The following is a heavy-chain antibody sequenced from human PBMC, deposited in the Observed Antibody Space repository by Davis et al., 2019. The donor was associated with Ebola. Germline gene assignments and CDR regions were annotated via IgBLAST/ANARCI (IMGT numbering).Heavy chain of an antibody. V-gene: IGHV5-51*01. J-gene: IGHJ3*02. CDR3: ARPNYYDSSGYNDAFDI. D-gene: IGHD3-22*01. CDR1: GYSFTSYW. CDR2: IYPGDSDT. Sequence: PGGSLRLSCKGSGYSFTSYWIGWVRQMPGKGLEWMGIIYPGDSDTRYSPSFQGQVTISADKSISTAYLQWSSLKASDTAMYYCARPNYYDSSGYNDAFDIWGQGTMVTVSS.